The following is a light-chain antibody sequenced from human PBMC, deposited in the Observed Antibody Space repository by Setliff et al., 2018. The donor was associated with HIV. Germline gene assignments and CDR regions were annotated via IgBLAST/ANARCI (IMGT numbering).Light chain of an antibody. CDR1: PSTIGPGHD. CDR3: QTYDTRLNIDV. V-gene: IGLV1-40*01. CDR2: GSR. Sequence: QSALTQPPSVSGAPGQRVTIFCTGGPSTIGPGHDVHWYQQLPGTAPKLLVYGSRNRPSGVPDRFSGSKSGNSASLAITGLQAEDEGDYYCQTYDTRLNIDVVGTWTKVTVL. J-gene: IGLJ1*01.